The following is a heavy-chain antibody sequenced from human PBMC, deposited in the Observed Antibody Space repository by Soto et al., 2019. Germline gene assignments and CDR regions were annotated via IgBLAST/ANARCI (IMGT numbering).Heavy chain of an antibody. Sequence: EVQLVESGGGLVQPGRSLRLSCAASGFTFDDYAMHWVRQAPGKGLEWVSGISWNSGSIGYADSVKGRFTISRDNAKNSLYRQMNSRRAEDTALYYCAKDRGGGGYYYYMDVWGKGTTVTVSS. CDR1: GFTFDDYA. CDR2: ISWNSGSI. J-gene: IGHJ6*03. CDR3: AKDRGGGGYYYYMDV. D-gene: IGHD3-16*01. V-gene: IGHV3-9*01.